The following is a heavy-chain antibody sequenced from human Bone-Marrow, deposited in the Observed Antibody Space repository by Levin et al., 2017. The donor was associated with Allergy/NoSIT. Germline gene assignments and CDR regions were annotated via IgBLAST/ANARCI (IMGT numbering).Heavy chain of an antibody. CDR1: GFTFSSYA. V-gene: IGHV3-30-3*01. CDR3: ARDPPGGGDTYGNY. J-gene: IGHJ4*02. CDR2: ISYDGSNK. D-gene: IGHD2-21*01. Sequence: GGSLRLSCAASGFTFSSYAMHWVRQAPGKGLEWVAVISYDGSNKYYADSVKGRFTISRDNSKNTLYLQMNSLRAEDTAVYYCARDPPGGGDTYGNYWGQGTLVTVSS.